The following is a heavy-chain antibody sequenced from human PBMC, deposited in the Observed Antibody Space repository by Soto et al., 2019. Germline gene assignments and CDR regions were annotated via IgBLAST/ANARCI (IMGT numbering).Heavy chain of an antibody. CDR2: ISSSGSTI. V-gene: IGHV3-11*01. CDR3: VRRQQQLVPEYYFDY. CDR1: GFTFSDYY. D-gene: IGHD6-13*01. J-gene: IGHJ4*02. Sequence: GGSLRLSCAASGFTFSDYYMGWIRQAPGRGLEWVSYISSSGSTIYYADSVKGRFTISRDNAKNSLYLQMNSLRAEDTAVYYCVRRQQQLVPEYYFDYWGQGTLVTVSS.